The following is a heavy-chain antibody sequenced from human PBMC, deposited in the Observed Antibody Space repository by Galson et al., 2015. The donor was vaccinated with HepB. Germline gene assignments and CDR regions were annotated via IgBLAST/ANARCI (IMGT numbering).Heavy chain of an antibody. D-gene: IGHD4-17*01. J-gene: IGHJ5*02. V-gene: IGHV1-69*13. Sequence: SVKVSCKASGGTFSSYAISWVRQAPGQGLEWMGGIIPIFGTANYAQKFQGRVTITADESTSTAYMELSSLRSEDTAVYYCARDNLFWDYGANNWFDPWGQGTLVTVSS. CDR2: IIPIFGTA. CDR1: GGTFSSYA. CDR3: ARDNLFWDYGANNWFDP.